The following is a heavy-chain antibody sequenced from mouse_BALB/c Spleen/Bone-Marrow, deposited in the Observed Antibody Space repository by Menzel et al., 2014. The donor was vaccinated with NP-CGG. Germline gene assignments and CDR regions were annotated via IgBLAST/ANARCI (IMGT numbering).Heavy chain of an antibody. CDR2: INPSNGRT. Sequence: VQLQQSGAELVKPGASVKLSCKASGYTFTSYWMHWVKQRPGQGLEWIGEINPSNGRTNYNEKFRSKATLTVDKSSSTDYMQLSSLTSEDSAVYYCARTYFDYWGQGTTLTVSS. CDR1: GYTFTSYW. V-gene: IGHV1S81*02. CDR3: ARTYFDY. J-gene: IGHJ2*01.